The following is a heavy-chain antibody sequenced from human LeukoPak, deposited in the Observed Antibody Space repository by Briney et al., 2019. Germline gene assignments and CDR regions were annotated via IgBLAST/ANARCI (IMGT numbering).Heavy chain of an antibody. CDR2: IYYSGST. CDR3: ARLGGSSRVFDC. CDR1: GGSISSHY. Sequence: PSETLSLTCTVSGGSISSHYWSWIRQPPGKGLEWIGYIYYSGSTNYNPSLKSRVTISVDTFKNQFSLKLSSVTAADTAVYYCARLGGSSRVFDCWGQGTLVTVSS. D-gene: IGHD1-26*01. J-gene: IGHJ4*02. V-gene: IGHV4-59*11.